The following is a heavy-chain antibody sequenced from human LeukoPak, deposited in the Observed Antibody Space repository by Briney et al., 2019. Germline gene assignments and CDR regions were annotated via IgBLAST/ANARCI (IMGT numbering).Heavy chain of an antibody. J-gene: IGHJ4*02. CDR2: ISSSSSYI. Sequence: PGGSLRLSCAASGFTFSSYSMNWVRQAPGKGLEWVSSISSSSSYIYYADSVKGRFTIYRDKAKNSLYMQMNGLRAEDTAVYYCSRGGGEDYGDYYLDYWGQGTLVTVSS. V-gene: IGHV3-21*01. CDR1: GFTFSSYS. D-gene: IGHD4-17*01. CDR3: SRGGGEDYGDYYLDY.